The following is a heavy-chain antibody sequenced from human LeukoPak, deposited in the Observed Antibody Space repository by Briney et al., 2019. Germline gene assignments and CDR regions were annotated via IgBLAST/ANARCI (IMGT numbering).Heavy chain of an antibody. V-gene: IGHV1-2*02. Sequence: ASVKVSCKASGYTFTGYYMHWVRQAPGQGLEWMGWINPNSGGTNYAQKFQGRVTMTRDTSISTAYMELSRLRIDDTAVYNCARDRTISLGTTKEIKYITIFDYSGPRTLVTVSS. J-gene: IGHJ4*02. CDR2: INPNSGGT. D-gene: IGHD3-3*01. CDR3: ARDRTISLGTTKEIKYITIFDY. CDR1: GYTFTGYY.